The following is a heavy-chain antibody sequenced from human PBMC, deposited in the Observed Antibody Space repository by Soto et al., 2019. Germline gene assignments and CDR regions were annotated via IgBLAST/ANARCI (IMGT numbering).Heavy chain of an antibody. D-gene: IGHD3-22*01. J-gene: IGHJ5*01. CDR3: ARDFYDSVGYTWFDS. CDR2: IHNSGTS. Sequence: TLSLTCTVSGDTSTSYYWGWIRQAPGKGLEWIGHIHNSGTSTHNPSLNGRVTISIDMSKKQFSLRLTSLTSADTAVYYCARDFYDSVGYTWFDSWSQGTLVTVSS. CDR1: GDTSTSYY. V-gene: IGHV4-59*01.